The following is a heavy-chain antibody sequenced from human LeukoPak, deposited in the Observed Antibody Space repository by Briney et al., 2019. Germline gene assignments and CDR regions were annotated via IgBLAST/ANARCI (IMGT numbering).Heavy chain of an antibody. CDR3: ARTRGAKEPPHLFDY. D-gene: IGHD2-2*01. CDR1: GYTFTSYG. CDR2: ISAYNGNT. Sequence: EASVKVSCKASGYTFTSYGISWVRQAPGQGLEWMGWISAYNGNTNYAQKLQGRVTMTTDTSTSTAYMELRSLRSDDTAVYYCARTRGAKEPPHLFDYWGQGTLVTVSS. V-gene: IGHV1-18*01. J-gene: IGHJ4*02.